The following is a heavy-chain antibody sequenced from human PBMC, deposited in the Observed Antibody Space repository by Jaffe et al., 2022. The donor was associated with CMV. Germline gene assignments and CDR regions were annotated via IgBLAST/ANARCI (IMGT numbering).Heavy chain of an antibody. CDR3: AREGSTRWLVRQGIYYYYGMDV. Sequence: QVQLVQSGAEVKKPGASVKVSCKASGYTFTSYGISWVRQAPGQGLEWMGWISAYNGNTNYAQKLQGRVTMTTDTSTSTAYMELRSLRSDDTAVYYCAREGSTRWLVRQGIYYYYGMDVWGQGTTVTVSS. CDR2: ISAYNGNT. V-gene: IGHV1-18*01. J-gene: IGHJ6*02. D-gene: IGHD6-19*01. CDR1: GYTFTSYG.